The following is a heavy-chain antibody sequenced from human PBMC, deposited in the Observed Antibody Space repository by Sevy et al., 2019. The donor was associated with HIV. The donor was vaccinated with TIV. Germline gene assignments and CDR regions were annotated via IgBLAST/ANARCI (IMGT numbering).Heavy chain of an antibody. V-gene: IGHV3-7*01. CDR1: GFTFSNSW. D-gene: IGHD3-9*01. CDR2: INPGGTEE. Sequence: GGSLRLSCVASGFTFSNSWMNWVRQAPGKGLEWVANINPGGTEEFYVDSVKGRFIISRDNAKNSLFLQMNSLRAEDTAVYYCAKDFTGYNGMDVWGQGTMVTVSS. J-gene: IGHJ6*02. CDR3: AKDFTGYNGMDV.